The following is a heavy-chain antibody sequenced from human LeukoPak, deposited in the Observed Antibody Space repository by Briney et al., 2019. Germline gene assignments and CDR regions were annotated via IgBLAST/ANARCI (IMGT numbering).Heavy chain of an antibody. CDR1: GYTFTSYA. D-gene: IGHD3-10*01. Sequence: VASVKVSCTASGYTFTSYAMHWVRQAPGQRLEWMGWINAGNGNTKYSQKFQGRVTITRDTSASTAYMELSSLRSEDTAVYYCARAHITMVRGVIIADDYWGQGTLVTVSS. CDR3: ARAHITMVRGVIIADDY. CDR2: INAGNGNT. V-gene: IGHV1-3*01. J-gene: IGHJ4*02.